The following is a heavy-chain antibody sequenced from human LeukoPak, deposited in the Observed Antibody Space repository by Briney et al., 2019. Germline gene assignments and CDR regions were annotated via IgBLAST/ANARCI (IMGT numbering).Heavy chain of an antibody. J-gene: IGHJ5*02. CDR1: GYTFTGYY. Sequence: ASVKVSCKASGYTFTGYYMHWVRQAPGQGLEWMGWINPNSGGTNYAQKFQGRVTMTRDTSISAVYMELSGLRSDDTAVYYCARISLSSSWDNWFDPWGQGTLVTVSS. CDR3: ARISLSSSWDNWFDP. D-gene: IGHD6-13*01. CDR2: INPNSGGT. V-gene: IGHV1-2*02.